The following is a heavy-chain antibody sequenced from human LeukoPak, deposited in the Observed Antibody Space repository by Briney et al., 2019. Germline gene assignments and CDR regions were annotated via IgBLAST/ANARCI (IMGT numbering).Heavy chain of an antibody. J-gene: IGHJ5*02. V-gene: IGHV3-21*01. CDR2: ISSSSSYI. CDR1: GFTFSSYE. CDR3: ARRGSGVAAAFDP. Sequence: PGGSLRLSCAASGFTFSSYEMNWVRQAPGKGLEWVSSISSSSSYIYYADSVKGRFTISRDNAKNSLYLQMNSLRAEDTAVYYCARRGSGVAAAFDPWGQGTLVTVSS. D-gene: IGHD2-2*01.